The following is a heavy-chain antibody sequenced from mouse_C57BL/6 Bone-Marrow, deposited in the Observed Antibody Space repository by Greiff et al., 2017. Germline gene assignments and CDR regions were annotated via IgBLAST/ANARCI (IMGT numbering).Heavy chain of an antibody. CDR3: ASEAQAPCPYYAMDY. D-gene: IGHD3-2*02. V-gene: IGHV1-4*01. CDR2: INPSSGYT. CDR1: GYTFTSYT. J-gene: IGHJ4*01. Sequence: QVQLKESGAELARPGASVKMSCKASGYTFTSYTMHWVKQRPGQGLEWIGYINPSSGYTKYNQKFKDKATLTADKSSSTAYMQLSSLTSEDSAVYYCASEAQAPCPYYAMDYWGQGTSVTVSS.